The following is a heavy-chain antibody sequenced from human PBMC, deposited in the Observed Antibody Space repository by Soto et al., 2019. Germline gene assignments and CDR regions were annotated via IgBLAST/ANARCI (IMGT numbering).Heavy chain of an antibody. J-gene: IGHJ3*02. CDR1: GYTFTGYY. CDR3: AREAGEWRTSVAFHI. CDR2: INPNSGGT. V-gene: IGHV1-2*02. D-gene: IGHD3-10*01. Sequence: QVQLVQSGAEVKKPGASVKVSCKASGYTFTGYYMHWVRQAPGQGLEWMGWINPNSGGTNYAQKFQVRVTMTRDRSISAAYMGLRRMRSKDMAMYYCAREAGEWRTSVAFHIWGQGTMVTVSS.